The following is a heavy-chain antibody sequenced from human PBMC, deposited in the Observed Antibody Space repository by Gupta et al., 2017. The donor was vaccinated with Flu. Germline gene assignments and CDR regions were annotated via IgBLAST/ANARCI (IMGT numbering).Heavy chain of an antibody. Sequence: EVQLVESGGGLVQPGGSLRLSCAASGFTFSSYAMHWVRQAPGKGLEYVSAISSNGGSTYYANSVKGRFTISRDNSKNTLYLQMGSLRAEDMAVYYCASSRILYSYFDYWGQGTLVTVSS. V-gene: IGHV3-64*01. CDR2: ISSNGGST. J-gene: IGHJ4*02. CDR3: ASSRILYSYFDY. CDR1: GFTFSSYA. D-gene: IGHD2-8*01.